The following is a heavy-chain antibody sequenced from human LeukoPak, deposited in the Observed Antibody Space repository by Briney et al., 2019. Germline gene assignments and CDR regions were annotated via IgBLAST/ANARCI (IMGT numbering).Heavy chain of an antibody. CDR1: GFTFSSYA. CDR3: ARVNDYGDAYGMDV. CDR2: ISYDGSNK. J-gene: IGHJ6*02. V-gene: IGHV3-30-3*01. D-gene: IGHD4-17*01. Sequence: GGSLRLSCAASGFTFSSYAMHWVRQAPGKGLEWVAVISYDGSNKYYADSVKGRFTISRDNSKNTLYLQMNSLRAEDTAVYYCARVNDYGDAYGMDVWGQGTTVTASS.